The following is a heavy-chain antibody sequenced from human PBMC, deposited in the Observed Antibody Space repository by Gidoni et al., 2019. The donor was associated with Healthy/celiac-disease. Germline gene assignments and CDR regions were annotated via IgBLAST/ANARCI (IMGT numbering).Heavy chain of an antibody. J-gene: IGHJ4*02. CDR1: GYTFTNYG. V-gene: IGHV1-18*04. CDR3: ARDLDFWSGYPLSFDY. CDR2: ISTYNGNT. D-gene: IGHD3-3*01. Sequence: QVQLVQSGGEVKKPGASVKVSCKASGYTFTNYGISWVRQAPGQGLEWMGWISTYNGNTNYAQKLQGRVTMTTDTSTSTAYMELRSLRSDDTAVYYCARDLDFWSGYPLSFDYWGQGTLVTVSS.